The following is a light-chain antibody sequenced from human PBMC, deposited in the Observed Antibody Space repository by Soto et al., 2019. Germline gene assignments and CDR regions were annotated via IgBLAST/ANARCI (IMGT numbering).Light chain of an antibody. V-gene: IGKV1-5*01. J-gene: IGKJ1*01. Sequence: DIQMTQSPSTLSASLGDRAAITCRASQTISDFLAWYQHKPGEAPKLLIAEASRLESGVPSRFSGGGSGTEFTLTISRLQPDDVATYYCQHYISFPWTFGQGTKVDI. CDR1: QTISDF. CDR2: EAS. CDR3: QHYISFPWT.